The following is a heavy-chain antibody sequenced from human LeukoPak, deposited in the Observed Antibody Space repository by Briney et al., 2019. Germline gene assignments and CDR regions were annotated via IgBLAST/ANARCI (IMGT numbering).Heavy chain of an antibody. CDR2: ISGSGGST. J-gene: IGHJ4*02. D-gene: IGHD6-13*01. V-gene: IGHV3-23*01. CDR1: GFTFSSYG. CDR3: AKTAGIAAAADFDY. Sequence: GGSLRLSCAASGFTFSSYGMNWVRQAPGKGLEWISAISGSGGSTYYADSVKGRFTISRDNSKNTLYLQMNSLRAEDTAVYYCAKTAGIAAAADFDYWGQGTLVTVSS.